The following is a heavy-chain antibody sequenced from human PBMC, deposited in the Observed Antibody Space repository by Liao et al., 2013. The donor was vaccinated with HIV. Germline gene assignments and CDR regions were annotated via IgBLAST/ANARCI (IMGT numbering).Heavy chain of an antibody. CDR1: GGSISSSSYY. Sequence: QLQLQESGPGLVKPSETLSLTCTVSGGSISSSSYYWGWIRQPPGKGLEWIGSIYYSGSTYYNPSLKSRVTISVDTSKNQFSLKLSSVTAADTAVYYCTGAAWGALYDFWSGYYYNWFDPWGQGTLVTVSS. CDR2: IYYSGST. J-gene: IGHJ5*02. D-gene: IGHD3-3*01. CDR3: TGAAWGALYDFWSGYYYNWFDP. V-gene: IGHV4-39*07.